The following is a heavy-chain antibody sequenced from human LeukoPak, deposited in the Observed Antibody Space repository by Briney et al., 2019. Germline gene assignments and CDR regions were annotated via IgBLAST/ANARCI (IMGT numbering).Heavy chain of an antibody. D-gene: IGHD3-9*01. CDR2: IIPIFGTA. V-gene: IGHV1-69*13. CDR3: ARDPYDILTGYYRPELNWFDP. CDR1: GGTFSSYA. J-gene: IGHJ5*02. Sequence: ASVKVSCKASGGTFSSYAISWVRQAPGQGLEWMGGIIPIFGTANYAQKFQGRVTITADESTSTAYMELSSLRSEDTAVYYCARDPYDILTGYYRPELNWFDPWGQGTLVTVSS.